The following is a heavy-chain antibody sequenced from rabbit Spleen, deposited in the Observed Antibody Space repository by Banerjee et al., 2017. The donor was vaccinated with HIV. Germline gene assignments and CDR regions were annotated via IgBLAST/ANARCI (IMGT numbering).Heavy chain of an antibody. CDR1: GFSFGDRDV. Sequence: QEQLVESGGGLVQPEGSLTLTCTASGFSFGDRDVMCWVRQAPGKGLEWIACINVATGKPVYATWAKGRFTISRTSSTTVTLRMTSLTAADTATYFCARETSSGWGVVLYYFSLWGPGTLVTVS. V-gene: IGHV1S45*01. J-gene: IGHJ4*01. D-gene: IGHD4-1*01. CDR2: INVATGKP. CDR3: ARETSSGWGVVLYYFSL.